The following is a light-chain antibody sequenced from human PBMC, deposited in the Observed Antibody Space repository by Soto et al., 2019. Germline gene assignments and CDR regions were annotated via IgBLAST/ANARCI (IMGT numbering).Light chain of an antibody. CDR2: GAS. CDR1: QSVSSNY. J-gene: IGKJ1*01. Sequence: EIVLTQSPGTLSLSPGERATLSCRASQSVSSNYLAWYQQKPGQAPRPLIYGASSRATGIPDRFSGSVAGTDFTLTISRLESEDFAVYYGQQYGSSPWTFGQGTKVEIK. CDR3: QQYGSSPWT. V-gene: IGKV3-20*01.